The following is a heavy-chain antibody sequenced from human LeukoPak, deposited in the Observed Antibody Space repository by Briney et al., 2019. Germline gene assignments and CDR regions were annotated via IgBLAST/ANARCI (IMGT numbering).Heavy chain of an antibody. V-gene: IGHV3-30*02. CDR3: AKDHYYYDSSGYMSIFSDY. D-gene: IGHD3-22*01. J-gene: IGHJ4*02. CDR1: GFTFSSYG. CDR2: IRYDGSNK. Sequence: GGSLRLSCAASGFTFSSYGMHWVRQAPGKGLEWVAFIRYDGSNKYYADSVKGRFTISRDNSKNTLYLQMNSLRAEDTAVYYCAKDHYYYDSSGYMSIFSDYWGQGTLATVSS.